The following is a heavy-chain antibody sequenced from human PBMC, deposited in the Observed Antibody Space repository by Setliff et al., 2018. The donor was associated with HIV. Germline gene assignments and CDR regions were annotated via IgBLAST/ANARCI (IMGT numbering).Heavy chain of an antibody. J-gene: IGHJ4*02. D-gene: IGHD5-18*01. Sequence: SVKVSCKASGGTFSSYAISWVRQAPGQGLEWMGGIIPIFGTANYAQKFQGRVTITTDESTSTAYMELSSLRSEDTAVYYCARGPNTAMVPGYFDYWGQGTLVTVSS. CDR2: IIPIFGTA. CDR3: ARGPNTAMVPGYFDY. CDR1: GGTFSSYA. V-gene: IGHV1-69*05.